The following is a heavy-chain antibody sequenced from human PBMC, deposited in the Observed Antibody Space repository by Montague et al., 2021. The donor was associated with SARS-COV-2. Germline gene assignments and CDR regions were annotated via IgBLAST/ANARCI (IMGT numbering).Heavy chain of an antibody. CDR2: IHHGGST. Sequence: SETLSLTCAVHGGSFSTYSWNWIRQPPGKGLEWIGEIHHGGSTNYNPSLKSRVTISADTSKNQFSLKLTSVAAADTAVYYCARLGDGVVPSPILGVGPYYSYYYMDVWAKVPRSPSL. CDR3: ARLGDGVVPSPILGVGPYYSYYYMDV. V-gene: IGHV4-34*01. D-gene: IGHD3-10*01. CDR1: GGSFSTYS. J-gene: IGHJ6*03.